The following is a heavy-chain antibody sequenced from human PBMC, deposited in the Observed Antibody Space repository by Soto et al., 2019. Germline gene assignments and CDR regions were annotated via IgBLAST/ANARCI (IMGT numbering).Heavy chain of an antibody. J-gene: IGHJ4*02. CDR1: GFTFSSYS. Sequence: EVQLVESGGGLVKPGGSLRLSCAASGFTFSSYSMNWVRQAPGKGLEWVSSISGSSSYIYYADSLQGRFTISRDNAKNSLSLQMNSLRAEDTALYYCARDSGSGYAFDYWGQGTLVTVSS. CDR3: ARDSGSGYAFDY. V-gene: IGHV3-21*01. D-gene: IGHD5-12*01. CDR2: ISGSSSYI.